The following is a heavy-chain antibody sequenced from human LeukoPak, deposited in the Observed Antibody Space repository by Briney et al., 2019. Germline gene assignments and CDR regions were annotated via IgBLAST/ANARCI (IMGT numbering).Heavy chain of an antibody. J-gene: IGHJ3*02. CDR3: ARHIPGGVVANAFDI. Sequence: SETLSLTCTVSGGSISSSSYYWGWIRQPPGKGLEWIGSIYYSGSTYYNPSLKSRVTISVDTSKNQFSLKLSSVTAADTAVYYCARHIPGGVVANAFDIWGQGTMVTVCS. V-gene: IGHV4-39*01. CDR1: GGSISSSSYY. CDR2: IYYSGST. D-gene: IGHD2-15*01.